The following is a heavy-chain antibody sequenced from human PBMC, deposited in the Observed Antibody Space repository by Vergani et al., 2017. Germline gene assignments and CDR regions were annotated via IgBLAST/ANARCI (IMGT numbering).Heavy chain of an antibody. CDR3: ARGSYDSSGYCFDY. Sequence: QVQLQESGPGLVKPSETLSLTCTVSGGSISSYYWSWIRQPPGKGLEWIGYIYYSGSTNYNPSLKSRLTISVDTSKNQFSLKLSSVTAADTAAYYCARGSYDSSGYCFDYWGQGTLVTVSS. CDR1: GGSISSYY. V-gene: IGHV4-59*01. CDR2: IYYSGST. D-gene: IGHD3-22*01. J-gene: IGHJ4*02.